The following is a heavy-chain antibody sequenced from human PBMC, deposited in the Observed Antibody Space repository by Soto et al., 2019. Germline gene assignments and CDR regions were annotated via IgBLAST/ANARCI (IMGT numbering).Heavy chain of an antibody. Sequence: SVKVSCKASGGTFSSYTISWVRQAPGQGLEWMGRITPILGIANYAQKFQGRVTITADKSTSTAYMELSSLRSEDTAVYYCASLSGYSYGPPYYYYGMDVWGQGTTVTVSS. CDR3: ASLSGYSYGPPYYYYGMDV. CDR2: ITPILGIA. V-gene: IGHV1-69*02. J-gene: IGHJ6*02. CDR1: GGTFSSYT. D-gene: IGHD5-18*01.